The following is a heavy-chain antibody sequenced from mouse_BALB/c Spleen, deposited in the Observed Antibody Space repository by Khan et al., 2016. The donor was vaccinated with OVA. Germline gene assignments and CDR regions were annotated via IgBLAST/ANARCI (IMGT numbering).Heavy chain of an antibody. J-gene: IGHJ3*01. CDR2: KWGDGNT. Sequence: QVQLKESGPGLVAPSQSLSLTCTVSGFSLTGYGVNWVRQPPGKGLVWRGMKWGDGNTNYNSALKSRLSISTDNSKSQVFLQMNSLQTDDTARYNWARDRSFFGRGLAYWGQGTLVTVSA. D-gene: IGHD1-1*01. V-gene: IGHV2-6-7*01. CDR1: GFSLTGYG. CDR3: ARDRSFFGRGLAY.